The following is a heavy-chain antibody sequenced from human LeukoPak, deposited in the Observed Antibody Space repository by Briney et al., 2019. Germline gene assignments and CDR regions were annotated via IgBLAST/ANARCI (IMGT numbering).Heavy chain of an antibody. D-gene: IGHD6-19*01. V-gene: IGHV4-38-2*02. Sequence: SETLSLTCTVSGYSISSGYYWGWIRQPPGKGLEWIGSIYHSGSTYYNPSLKSRVTISVDTSKNQFSLKLSSVTAADTAVYYCARILDSAWGALGYWGQGNLVTVSS. CDR2: IYHSGST. CDR1: GYSISSGYY. CDR3: ARILDSAWGALGY. J-gene: IGHJ4*02.